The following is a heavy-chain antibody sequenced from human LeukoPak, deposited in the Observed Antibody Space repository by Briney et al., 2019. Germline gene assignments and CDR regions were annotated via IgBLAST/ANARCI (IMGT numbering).Heavy chain of an antibody. J-gene: IGHJ4*02. V-gene: IGHV4-59*01. CDR1: GGSISSYY. CDR3: ARDLWFGELGLGY. CDR2: IYYSGSI. D-gene: IGHD3-10*01. Sequence: PSETLSLTCTVSGGSISSYYWSWIRQPPGKGPGWIGYIYYSGSINYNPSLKSRVTISVDTSKNRFSLKLSSVTAADTAVYYCARDLWFGELGLGYWGQGVLVAVSS.